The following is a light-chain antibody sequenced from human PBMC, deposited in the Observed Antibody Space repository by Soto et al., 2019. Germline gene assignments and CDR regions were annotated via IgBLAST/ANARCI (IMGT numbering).Light chain of an antibody. V-gene: IGLV2-14*01. Sequence: QSALTQPASMSGSPGQSITISCIGTRSDVGPYSFVSWYQHHPGKAPNPMIYGVTHRPSGVSNRFSGSKSGNTASLTISGLQAEDEADYYCSSFTASSTYVFGTGTKLTVL. CDR1: RSDVGPYSF. CDR3: SSFTASSTYV. CDR2: GVT. J-gene: IGLJ1*01.